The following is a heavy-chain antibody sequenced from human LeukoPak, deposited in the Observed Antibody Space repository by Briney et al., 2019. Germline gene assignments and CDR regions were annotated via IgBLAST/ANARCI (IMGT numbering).Heavy chain of an antibody. CDR3: AGLQREGRWDY. D-gene: IGHD1-1*01. CDR2: ISAYNGNT. J-gene: IGHJ4*02. CDR1: GYTFTAYY. V-gene: IGHV1-18*04. Sequence: ASVKVSCKASGYTFTAYYIHWVRQAPGQGLEWVGWISAYNGNTNYAQKLQGRVTMTTDTSTSTAYMELRSLRSDDTAVYYCAGLQREGRWDYWGQGTLVTVSS.